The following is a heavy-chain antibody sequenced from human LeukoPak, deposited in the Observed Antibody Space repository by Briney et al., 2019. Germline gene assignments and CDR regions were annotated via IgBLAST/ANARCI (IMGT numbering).Heavy chain of an antibody. CDR1: RFTVSSNY. Sequence: SGGSLRLSCAASRFTVSSNYMSWVRQAPGKGLEWVSVIYSGGSTYYADSVKGRFTISRDNSKNTLYLQMNSLRAEDTAVYYCARGYNDYGDFDAFDIWGQGTMVTVSS. CDR3: ARGYNDYGDFDAFDI. J-gene: IGHJ3*02. D-gene: IGHD4-17*01. CDR2: IYSGGST. V-gene: IGHV3-66*02.